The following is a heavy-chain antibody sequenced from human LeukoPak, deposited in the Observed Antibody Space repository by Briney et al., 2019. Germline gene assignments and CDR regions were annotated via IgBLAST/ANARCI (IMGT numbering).Heavy chain of an antibody. V-gene: IGHV4-34*01. CDR3: ARGPRYFDWLLSHRFDY. D-gene: IGHD3-9*01. CDR1: GGSFSGCY. Sequence: SSETLSLTCAVYGGSFSGCYWSWIRQPPGKGLEWIGEINHSGSTNYNPSLKSRVTISVDTSKNQFSLKLSSVTAADTAVYYCARGPRYFDWLLSHRFDYWGQGTLVTVSS. J-gene: IGHJ4*02. CDR2: INHSGST.